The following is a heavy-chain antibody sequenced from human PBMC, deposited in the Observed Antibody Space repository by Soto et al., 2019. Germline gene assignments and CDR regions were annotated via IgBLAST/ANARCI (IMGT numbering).Heavy chain of an antibody. V-gene: IGHV3-30-3*01. Sequence: GGSLRLSCAASGFTFSSYAMHWVRQAPGKGLEWVAVISYDGSNKYYADSVKGRFTISRDNSKNTLYLQMNSLRAEDTAVYYCARGTYYCSGGSCYPLGPWGQGTLVTVSS. D-gene: IGHD2-15*01. CDR1: GFTFSSYA. CDR3: ARGTYYCSGGSCYPLGP. J-gene: IGHJ5*02. CDR2: ISYDGSNK.